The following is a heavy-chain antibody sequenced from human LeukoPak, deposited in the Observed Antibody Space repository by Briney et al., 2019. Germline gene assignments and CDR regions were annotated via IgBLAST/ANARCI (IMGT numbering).Heavy chain of an antibody. CDR3: ARDAVVPASLLDY. Sequence: PSETLSLTCTVSGYSISSGYYWGWIRQPPGKGLEWIGSIYHSGSTYYNPSLESRVTISVDTSKNQFSLKLSSVTAADTAVYYCARDAVVPASLLDYWGQGTLVTVSS. CDR1: GYSISSGYY. CDR2: IYHSGST. V-gene: IGHV4-38-2*02. D-gene: IGHD2-2*01. J-gene: IGHJ4*02.